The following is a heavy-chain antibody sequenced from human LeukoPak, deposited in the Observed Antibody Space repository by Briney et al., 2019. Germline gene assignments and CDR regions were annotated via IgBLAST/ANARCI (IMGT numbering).Heavy chain of an antibody. D-gene: IGHD3-9*01. V-gene: IGHV3-7*01. CDR3: ARDNTDILTGYYTPFSDY. CDR2: IKQDGSEK. CDR1: GFTSISYW. J-gene: IGHJ4*02. Sequence: GGSLRLSCAASGFTSISYWMNWVRQAPGKGLEWVANIKQDGSEKYYVDSVKGRFTISRDNAKNSLYLQMNSLRAEDTAVYYCARDNTDILTGYYTPFSDYWGQGTLVTVSS.